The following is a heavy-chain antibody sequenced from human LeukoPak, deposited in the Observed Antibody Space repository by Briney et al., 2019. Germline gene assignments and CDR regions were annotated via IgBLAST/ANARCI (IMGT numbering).Heavy chain of an antibody. J-gene: IGHJ6*02. Sequence: PSETLSLTYTVSGGSISTYYGNWIRQAPGKGLEWIGYIYYSGSTNYNPSLKSRVTMSVDTSRNQFSLKLSSVTAADTAVYYCARVTMVRGVILNYYYYHGMDVWGQGTTVTVSS. CDR1: GGSISTYY. D-gene: IGHD3-10*01. CDR2: IYYSGST. V-gene: IGHV4-59*01. CDR3: ARVTMVRGVILNYYYYHGMDV.